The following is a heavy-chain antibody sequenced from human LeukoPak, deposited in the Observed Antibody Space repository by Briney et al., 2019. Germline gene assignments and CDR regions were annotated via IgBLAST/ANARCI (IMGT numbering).Heavy chain of an antibody. D-gene: IGHD3-22*01. Sequence: QPGASLRPSCAASGFTFSSYAMSWVRQAPGKGLEWVSAISGSGGSTYYADSVKGRFTISRDNSKNTLYLQMNSLRAEDTAVYYCAKDRDYYDSSGYYQYFQHWGQGTLVTVSS. CDR2: ISGSGGST. J-gene: IGHJ1*01. CDR1: GFTFSSYA. V-gene: IGHV3-23*01. CDR3: AKDRDYYDSSGYYQYFQH.